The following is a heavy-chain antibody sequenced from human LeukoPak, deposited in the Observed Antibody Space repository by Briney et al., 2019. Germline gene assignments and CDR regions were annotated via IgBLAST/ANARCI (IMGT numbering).Heavy chain of an antibody. CDR1: GGTFSSYA. J-gene: IGHJ4*02. V-gene: IGHV1-69*05. Sequence: PVKVSCKASGGTFSSYAISWVRQAPGQGLEWMGGIIPIFGTANYAQKFQGRVTITTDESTSTAYMELSSLRSEDTAVYYCARDSKGAAARRDTVSFDYWGQGTLVTVSS. CDR2: IIPIFGTA. D-gene: IGHD6-6*01. CDR3: ARDSKGAAARRDTVSFDY.